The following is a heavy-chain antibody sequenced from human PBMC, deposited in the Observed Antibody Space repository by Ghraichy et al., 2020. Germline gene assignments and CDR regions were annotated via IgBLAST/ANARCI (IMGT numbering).Heavy chain of an antibody. CDR2: IWYDGSNK. V-gene: IGHV3-33*01. CDR3: ARVQRITGTVRTRNWYFDL. Sequence: GGSLRLSCAASGFTFSSYGMHWVRQAPGKGLEWVAVIWYDGSNKYYADSVKGRFTISRDNSKNTLYLQMNSLRAEDTAVYYCARVQRITGTVRTRNWYFDLWGRGTLVTVSS. D-gene: IGHD1-20*01. J-gene: IGHJ2*01. CDR1: GFTFSSYG.